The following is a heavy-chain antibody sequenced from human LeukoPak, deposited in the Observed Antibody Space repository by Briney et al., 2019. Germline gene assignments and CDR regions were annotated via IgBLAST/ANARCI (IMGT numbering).Heavy chain of an antibody. D-gene: IGHD6-19*01. CDR2: IFPGDSDT. V-gene: IGHV5-51*01. J-gene: IGHJ4*02. CDR1: GYSFTSYW. CDR3: ARSGITVAGTAYYFDY. Sequence: GESLKISFKGSGYSFTSYWIGWVRPMPGKGLEWMGIIFPGDSDTRYSPSFQGQVLISVDKSISTAYLQWSSLKASDTAMYCCARSGITVAGTAYYFDYWGRGTLVTVSS.